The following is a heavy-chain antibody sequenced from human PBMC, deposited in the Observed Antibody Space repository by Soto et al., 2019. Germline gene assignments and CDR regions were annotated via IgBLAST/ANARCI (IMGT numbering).Heavy chain of an antibody. CDR3: ARDSTTVINHDAFDI. V-gene: IGHV4-34*01. CDR1: GGSFSGYY. CDR2: INHSGST. D-gene: IGHD4-17*01. Sequence: SETLSLTCAVYGGSFSGYYWSWIRQPPGKGLEWIGEINHSGSTNYNPSLKSRVTISVDTSKNQFSLKLSSVTAADTAVYYCARDSTTVINHDAFDIWGQGTMVTVSS. J-gene: IGHJ3*02.